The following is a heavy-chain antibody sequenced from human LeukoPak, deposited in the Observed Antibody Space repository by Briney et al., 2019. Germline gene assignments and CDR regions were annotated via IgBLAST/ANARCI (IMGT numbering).Heavy chain of an antibody. CDR1: GGSISSYY. D-gene: IGHD6-6*01. J-gene: IGHJ5*02. Sequence: SETLSLTCTVSGGSISSYYWSWIRQPPGKGLEWIGYIYYSGSTNYNPSLKSRVTISVDTSKNQFSLKQSSVTAADTAVYYCARKRGIAAPFDPWGQGTLVTVSS. CDR2: IYYSGST. CDR3: ARKRGIAAPFDP. V-gene: IGHV4-59*01.